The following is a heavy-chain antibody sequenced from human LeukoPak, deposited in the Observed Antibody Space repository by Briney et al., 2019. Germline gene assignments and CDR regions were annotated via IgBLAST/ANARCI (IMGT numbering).Heavy chain of an antibody. CDR3: AREPGGGWCVSYNWFDP. V-gene: IGHV1-69*13. Sequence: SVKVSCKASGGTFSSYAISWVRQAPGQGLEWMGGIIPIFGTANYAQKFQGRVTITADESTSTAYMELSSLRSEDTAVYYCAREPGGGWCVSYNWFDPWGQGTLVTVSS. CDR1: GGTFSSYA. J-gene: IGHJ5*02. D-gene: IGHD4/OR15-4a*01. CDR2: IIPIFGTA.